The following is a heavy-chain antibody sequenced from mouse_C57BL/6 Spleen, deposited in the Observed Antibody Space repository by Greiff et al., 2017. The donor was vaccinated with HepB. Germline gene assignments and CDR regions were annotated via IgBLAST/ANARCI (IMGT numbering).Heavy chain of an antibody. J-gene: IGHJ2*01. CDR3: ASPEGFDY. CDR2: IYPGSGNT. Sequence: VQLQESGPELVKPGASVKISCKASGYSFTSYYIHWVKQRPGQGLEWIGWIYPGSGNTKYNEKFKGKATLTADTSSSTAYMQLSSLKSEDSAVYYCASPEGFDYWGQGTTLTVSS. CDR1: GYSFTSYY. V-gene: IGHV1-66*01.